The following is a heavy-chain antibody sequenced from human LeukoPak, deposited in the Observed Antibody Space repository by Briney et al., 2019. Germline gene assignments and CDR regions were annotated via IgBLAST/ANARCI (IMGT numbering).Heavy chain of an antibody. CDR1: GFTFNNYV. CDR2: ISGDGGRV. Sequence: GSLRLSCAASGFTFNNYVMHWVRQGPGKGLEWVSLISGDGGRVYYADSMKGRFTISRDNSKNSLYLQVNSLRTEDTALYYCAKGAGYNNGDASDIWGLGTMVTVSS. CDR3: AKGAGYNNGDASDI. D-gene: IGHD5-24*01. V-gene: IGHV3-43*02. J-gene: IGHJ3*02.